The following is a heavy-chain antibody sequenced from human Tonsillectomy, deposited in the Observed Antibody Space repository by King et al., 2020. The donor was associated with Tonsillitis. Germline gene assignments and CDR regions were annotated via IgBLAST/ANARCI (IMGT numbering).Heavy chain of an antibody. J-gene: IGHJ4*02. Sequence: VQLQQWGAGLLKPSETLSLTCAVYGGSFSGYYWSWIRQPPGKGLEWIGEINHSGSTNYNPSLKSRVTISVDTSKNQFSLKLSSVTAADTAVYYCAREKPRYSSGWAFDYWGQGTLVTVSS. CDR2: INHSGST. CDR3: AREKPRYSSGWAFDY. V-gene: IGHV4-34*01. D-gene: IGHD6-19*01. CDR1: GGSFSGYY.